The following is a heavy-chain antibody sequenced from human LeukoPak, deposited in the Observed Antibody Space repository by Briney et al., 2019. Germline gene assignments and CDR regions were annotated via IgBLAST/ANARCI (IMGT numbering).Heavy chain of an antibody. J-gene: IGHJ6*03. D-gene: IGHD5-18*01. Sequence: GASVKVSCKASGGTFSSYAISWVRQAPGQGLEWMGGIIPIFGTANYAQKFQGRVTITADKSTSTAYMELSSLRSEDTAVYYCARVGYSYGGYYYYYMDVWGKGTTVTVSS. V-gene: IGHV1-69*06. CDR1: GGTFSSYA. CDR2: IIPIFGTA. CDR3: ARVGYSYGGYYYYYMDV.